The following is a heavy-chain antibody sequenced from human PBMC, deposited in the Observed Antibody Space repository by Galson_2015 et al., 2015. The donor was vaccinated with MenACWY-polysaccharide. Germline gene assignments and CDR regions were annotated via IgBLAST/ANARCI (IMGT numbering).Heavy chain of an antibody. V-gene: IGHV4-38-2*01. D-gene: IGHD1-26*01. CDR1: DYSIRSGYF. J-gene: IGHJ4*02. CDR2: IFHSGTT. CDR3: ARVEKYSGSFYILY. Sequence: TLSLTCAVSDYSIRSGYFWGWIRQPPGKGLEWIASIFHSGTTYYNPSLKSRVTISVDTSKNQFSLKLSSVTAADTAVYYCARVEKYSGSFYILYWGQGTLVSVSS.